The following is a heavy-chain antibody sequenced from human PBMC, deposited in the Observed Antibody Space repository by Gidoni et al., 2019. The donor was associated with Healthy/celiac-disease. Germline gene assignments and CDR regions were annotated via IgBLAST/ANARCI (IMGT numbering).Heavy chain of an antibody. J-gene: IGHJ5*02. V-gene: IGHV4-39*01. D-gene: IGHD3-16*01. CDR3: ARHWGGHWFDP. Sequence: QLQLQESGPGLVTPSVPLSLTCTVSGCSINSRNYYWGWIRQPPGKGLEWIGSIYYSGSTHYNPSLKSRVTRSVDTSKNQFSLKLTSVTAADTSVYYCARHWGGHWFDPWGQGTLVTVSS. CDR1: GCSINSRNYY. CDR2: IYYSGST.